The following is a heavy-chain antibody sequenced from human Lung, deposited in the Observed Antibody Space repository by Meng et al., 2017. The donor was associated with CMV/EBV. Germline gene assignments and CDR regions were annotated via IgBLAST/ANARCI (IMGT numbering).Heavy chain of an antibody. D-gene: IGHD3-10*02. CDR3: ARVVVHYYARGDNADYSDY. CDR1: TFINYG. J-gene: IGHJ4*02. Sequence: TFINYGLIWVRQAPEKGLEWVGGISAYSGNTNYAQKIQDRVTMTTHTSSNTAYMELRSLRSDDTAIYYCARVVVHYYARGDNADYSDYWGQGTLVTVSS. V-gene: IGHV1-18*04. CDR2: ISAYSGNT.